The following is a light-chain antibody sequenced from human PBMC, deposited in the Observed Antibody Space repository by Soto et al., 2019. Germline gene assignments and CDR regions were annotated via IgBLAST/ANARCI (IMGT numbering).Light chain of an antibody. V-gene: IGKV3-20*01. CDR2: GAS. J-gene: IGKJ5*01. CDR1: HSVSSSY. Sequence: EIVLTQSPGTLSLSPGERATLSCRASHSVSSSYLAWYQQKPGQAPRLVIYGASSRATGIPDRFSGGGSEADFSLTISSLVPEDFAVYYCQQYGGPPPITFGQGTRLEMK. CDR3: QQYGGPPPIT.